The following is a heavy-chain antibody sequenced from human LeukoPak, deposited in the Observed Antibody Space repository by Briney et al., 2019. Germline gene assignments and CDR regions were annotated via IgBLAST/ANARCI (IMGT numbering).Heavy chain of an antibody. CDR3: ARVRGTYYYYYYMDV. Sequence: SETLSLTCTVSGGSISSSSYYWGWIRQPPGKGLEWIGSIYYSGSTYYNPSLKSRVTISVDTSKNQFSLKLSSVTAADTAVYYCARVRGTYYYYYYMDVWGKGTTVTVSS. D-gene: IGHD3-10*01. CDR2: IYYSGST. CDR1: GGSISSSSYY. J-gene: IGHJ6*03. V-gene: IGHV4-39*07.